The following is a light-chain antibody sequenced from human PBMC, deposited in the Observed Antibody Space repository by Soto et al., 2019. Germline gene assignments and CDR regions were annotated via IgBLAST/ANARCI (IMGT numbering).Light chain of an antibody. CDR3: QQYNSYSPWT. Sequence: AIRMSQSPSSFSASTGDRVTITCRASQGISSYLAWYQQKPGKAPKLLIYKASSLESGVPSRFSGSGSGTEFTLTISSLQPDDFATYYCQQYNSYSPWTFGQGTKVDIK. J-gene: IGKJ1*01. V-gene: IGKV1-8*01. CDR1: QGISSY. CDR2: KAS.